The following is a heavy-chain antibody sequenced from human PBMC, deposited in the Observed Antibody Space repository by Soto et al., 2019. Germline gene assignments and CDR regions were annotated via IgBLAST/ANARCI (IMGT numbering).Heavy chain of an antibody. CDR3: ATVFDL. CDR1: GFTLGSHR. Sequence: DVQLVESGGGLVQPGGSLRVSCAASGFTLGSHRIHWVRQPPGKGLEWVSRIDTDGGGTSYADSVKGRFTISTDNAKNPVYLQMNGLRAEDTAVYYCATVFDLWGQGTLVTVSS. V-gene: IGHV3-74*01. J-gene: IGHJ5*02. CDR2: IDTDGGGT.